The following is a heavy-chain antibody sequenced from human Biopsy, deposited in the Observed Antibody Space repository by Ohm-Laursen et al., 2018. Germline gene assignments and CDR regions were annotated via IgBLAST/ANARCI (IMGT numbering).Heavy chain of an antibody. D-gene: IGHD2/OR15-2a*01. V-gene: IGHV4-59*07. CDR1: GGSISSDY. Sequence: SDTLSLTCSVSGGSISSDYWSWIRQTPGKGLEWIGNIYYSGSTNYNPSLKSRVTISVDTSKNQFSLRMNSVTDADTAVYYCERGTNSTGWHYYYFYGMDVWGQGTTVTVSS. CDR3: ERGTNSTGWHYYYFYGMDV. CDR2: IYYSGST. J-gene: IGHJ6*02.